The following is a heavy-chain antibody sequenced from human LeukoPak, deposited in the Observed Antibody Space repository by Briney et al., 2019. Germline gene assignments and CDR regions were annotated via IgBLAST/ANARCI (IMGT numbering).Heavy chain of an antibody. Sequence: GGSLRLSCAASGFTFSDYCMSWIRQAPGKGLEWISYISSTGTAIYYADSVKGRFTISRDNAKNSLYLQMDSLRAEDTAVYYCARVLSSGYSPFDYWGQGILVTVSS. D-gene: IGHD3-22*01. CDR3: ARVLSSGYSPFDY. CDR2: ISSTGTAI. J-gene: IGHJ4*02. V-gene: IGHV3-11*01. CDR1: GFTFSDYC.